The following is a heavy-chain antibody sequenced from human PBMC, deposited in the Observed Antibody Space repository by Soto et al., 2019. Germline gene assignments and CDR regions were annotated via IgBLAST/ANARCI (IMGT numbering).Heavy chain of an antibody. CDR3: ARGPYYYDSSGYPPGYYFDY. CDR2: IYYSGST. D-gene: IGHD3-22*01. Sequence: SETLSLTCTVSGGSISSYYWSWIRQPPGKGLEWIGYIYYSGSTNYNPSLKSRVTISVDTSKNQFSLKLSSVTAADRAVYYCARGPYYYDSSGYPPGYYFDYWDQGTLVTVSS. J-gene: IGHJ4*02. CDR1: GGSISSYY. V-gene: IGHV4-59*01.